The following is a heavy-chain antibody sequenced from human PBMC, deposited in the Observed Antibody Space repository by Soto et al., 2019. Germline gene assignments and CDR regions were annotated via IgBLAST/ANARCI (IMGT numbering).Heavy chain of an antibody. J-gene: IGHJ4*02. CDR3: ARRWSGTDY. Sequence: QVQLQESGPGLVKPSETLSLTCTVSGGSISIYYWNWIRQPPGKGLEWIGYVHYSGTTSYNPSLKSRAYMSLDTSKTQFALTLTSVTAADTAVYYCARRWSGTDYWGQGTLVTVSS. D-gene: IGHD3-10*01. V-gene: IGHV4-59*01. CDR1: GGSISIYY. CDR2: VHYSGTT.